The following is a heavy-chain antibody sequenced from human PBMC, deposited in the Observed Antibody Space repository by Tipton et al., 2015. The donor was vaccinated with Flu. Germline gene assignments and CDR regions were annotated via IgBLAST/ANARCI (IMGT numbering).Heavy chain of an antibody. J-gene: IGHJ5*02. CDR3: ARRDYSNYVSEPKNWFDP. CDR2: IFRTGTT. Sequence: TLSLTCTVSSGSISDYYWSWIRQPPGSGLEWIGNIFRTGTTYRNPSFKSRVTISVDTSKNQFSLRMTSVTAADTAVYYCARRDYSNYVSEPKNWFDPWGQGTLVTVSS. D-gene: IGHD4-11*01. V-gene: IGHV4-59*08. CDR1: SGSISDYY.